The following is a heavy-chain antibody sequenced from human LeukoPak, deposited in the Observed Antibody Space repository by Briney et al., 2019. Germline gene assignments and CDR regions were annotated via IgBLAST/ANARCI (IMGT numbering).Heavy chain of an antibody. V-gene: IGHV4-59*01. CDR2: IYYSGST. Sequence: SETLSLTCTVSGGSISSYYWSWIRQPPGKGLEWIGYIYYSGSTNYNPSLKSRVTISVDTSKNQFSLKLSSVTAADTAVYYCARETYYDFWSGYLFAFDIWGQGTMVTVSS. D-gene: IGHD3-3*01. CDR3: ARETYYDFWSGYLFAFDI. J-gene: IGHJ3*02. CDR1: GGSISSYY.